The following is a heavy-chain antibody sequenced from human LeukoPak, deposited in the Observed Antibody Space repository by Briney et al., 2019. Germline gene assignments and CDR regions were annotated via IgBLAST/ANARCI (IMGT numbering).Heavy chain of an antibody. CDR2: ISSSGSTI. V-gene: IGHV3-11*01. J-gene: IGHJ4*02. CDR3: ARGAAAADAFDY. D-gene: IGHD6-25*01. CDR1: GFTFGNYW. Sequence: PGGSLRLSCAASGFTFGNYWMSWIRQAPGKGLEWVSYISSSGSTIYYADSVKGRFTISRDNAKNSLYLQMNSLRAEDTAVYYCARGAAAADAFDYWGQGTLVTVSS.